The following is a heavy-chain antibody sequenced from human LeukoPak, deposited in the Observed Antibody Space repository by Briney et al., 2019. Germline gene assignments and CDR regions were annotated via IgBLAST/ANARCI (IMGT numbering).Heavy chain of an antibody. J-gene: IGHJ4*02. Sequence: GGSLRLSCSASGFTFSSYAMHWVRQAPGKGLEYVSAISSNGGSTYYADSVKGRFTISRDNSKNTLYLQMSSLRAEDTAAYYCVKEGYSSSCYPHDNYFDYWGQGTLVTVSS. CDR2: ISSNGGST. CDR1: GFTFSSYA. V-gene: IGHV3-64D*09. D-gene: IGHD6-13*01. CDR3: VKEGYSSSCYPHDNYFDY.